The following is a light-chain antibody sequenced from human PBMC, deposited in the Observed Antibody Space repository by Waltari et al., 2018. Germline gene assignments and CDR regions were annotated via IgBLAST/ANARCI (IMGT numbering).Light chain of an antibody. CDR3: CSYTGTTTPRL. CDR2: EGS. V-gene: IGLV2-23*01. CDR1: SSDVGNYNF. J-gene: IGLJ3*02. Sequence: QSALTQPASVSGSPGQSITISCTGSSSDVGNYNFVSWSQQHPGKAPKLMIYEGSKRPSGVSDRFSGSKSGNTASLTISGLQAEDEADYYCCSYTGTTTPRLFGGGTKLTVL.